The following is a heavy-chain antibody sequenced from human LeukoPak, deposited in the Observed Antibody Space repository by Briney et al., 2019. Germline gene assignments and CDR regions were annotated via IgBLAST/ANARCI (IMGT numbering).Heavy chain of an antibody. J-gene: IGHJ4*02. V-gene: IGHV3-33*06. CDR3: AKWSSSGWYVGRLT. CDR1: GFTFSSYG. Sequence: AGGSLRLSCAASGFTFSSYGMHWVRQAPGKGLEWVAVIWYDGSNKYYADSVKGRFTISRDNSKNTLYLQMNSLRAEATAVYYCAKWSSSGWYVGRLTWGQGTLVTVSS. CDR2: IWYDGSNK. D-gene: IGHD6-19*01.